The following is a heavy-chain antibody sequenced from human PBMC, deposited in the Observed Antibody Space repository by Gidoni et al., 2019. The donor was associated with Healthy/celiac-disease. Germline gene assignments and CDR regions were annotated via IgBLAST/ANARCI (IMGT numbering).Heavy chain of an antibody. CDR2: ISSSGSTI. Sequence: EVQLVESGGGLVQPGGSLRLSCAASGFTFSSYELNWVRQAPGKGLEWVSYISSSGSTIYYADSVKGRFTISRDNAKNSLYLQMNSLRAEDTAVYYCARDWGLRFLEWLSEPYYGMDVWGQGTTVTVSS. CDR3: ARDWGLRFLEWLSEPYYGMDV. D-gene: IGHD3-3*01. CDR1: GFTFSSYE. V-gene: IGHV3-48*03. J-gene: IGHJ6*02.